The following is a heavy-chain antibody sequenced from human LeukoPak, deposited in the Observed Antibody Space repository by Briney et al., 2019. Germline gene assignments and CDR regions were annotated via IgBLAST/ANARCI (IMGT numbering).Heavy chain of an antibody. CDR2: IKQDGSEK. CDR1: GFTFSSYW. CDR3: ARGATRNYFDY. V-gene: IGHV3-7*01. Sequence: GGSLRLSCAASGFTFSSYWMSWVRQAPGKGLEWVANIKQDGSEKYYVDSVKGRFTIPRDNAKNSLYLQMNSLRAEDTAVYYCARGATRNYFDYWGQGTLVTVSS. D-gene: IGHD1-26*01. J-gene: IGHJ4*02.